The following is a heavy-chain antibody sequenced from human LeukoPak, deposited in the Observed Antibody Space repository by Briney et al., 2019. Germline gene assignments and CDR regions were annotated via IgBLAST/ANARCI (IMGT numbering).Heavy chain of an antibody. CDR3: ARTVVTFDAFDI. Sequence: ASVKVSCKASGGTFSSYAISWVRQAPGQGLEWMGGIIPIFGTANYAQKFQGRVTITADESTSTAYMELSSLRSEDTAVYYCARTVVTFDAFDIWGQGTMVTVSS. J-gene: IGHJ3*02. D-gene: IGHD4-23*01. CDR1: GGTFSSYA. V-gene: IGHV1-69*13. CDR2: IIPIFGTA.